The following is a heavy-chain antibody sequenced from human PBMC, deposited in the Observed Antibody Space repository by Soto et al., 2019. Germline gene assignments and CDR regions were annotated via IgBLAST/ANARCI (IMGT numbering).Heavy chain of an antibody. CDR1: GGSISSYY. CDR3: ARVYYDSSGNIWDAFDI. V-gene: IGHV4-4*07. Sequence: QVQLQESGPGLVKPSETLSLTCTVSGGSISSYYWSWIRQPAGKGLEWIGRIYTSGRTNYNPSLKSRVTMSVDTSKNQFSLKLSSVTAADTAVYYCARVYYDSSGNIWDAFDIWGQGTMVTVSS. CDR2: IYTSGRT. J-gene: IGHJ3*02. D-gene: IGHD3-22*01.